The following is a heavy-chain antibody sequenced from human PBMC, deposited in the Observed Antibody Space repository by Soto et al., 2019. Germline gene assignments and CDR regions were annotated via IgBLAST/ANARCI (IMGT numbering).Heavy chain of an antibody. CDR2: ISAYNGNT. V-gene: IGHV1-18*04. Sequence: ASVKVSCKASGYTFTSYGISWVRQAPGQGLEWMGWISAYNGNTNYAQKLQGRVTMTTDTSTSTAYMELRSLRSDDTAVCYCARDIYYDSSGYSPFDYWGQGTLVTVSS. CDR1: GYTFTSYG. D-gene: IGHD3-22*01. CDR3: ARDIYYDSSGYSPFDY. J-gene: IGHJ4*02.